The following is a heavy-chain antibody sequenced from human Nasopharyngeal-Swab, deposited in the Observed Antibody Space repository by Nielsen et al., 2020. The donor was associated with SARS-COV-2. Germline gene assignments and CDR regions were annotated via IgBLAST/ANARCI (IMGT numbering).Heavy chain of an antibody. V-gene: IGHV4-39*01. CDR2: IYYSGST. CDR1: GGSISSSSYY. D-gene: IGHD3-10*01. CDR3: ASGSGSYYKGPGV. Sequence: SETLSLTCTVPGGSISSSSYYWGWIRQPPGKGLEWIGSIYYSGSTYYNPSLKSRVTISVDTSKNQFSLKLSSVTAADTAVYYCASGSGSYYKGPGVWGQGTTVTVSS. J-gene: IGHJ6*02.